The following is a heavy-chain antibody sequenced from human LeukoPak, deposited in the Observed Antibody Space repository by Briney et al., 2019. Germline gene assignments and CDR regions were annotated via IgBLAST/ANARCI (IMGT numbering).Heavy chain of an antibody. CDR1: GFTFSSYW. D-gene: IGHD3-22*01. V-gene: IGHV3-7*01. Sequence: PGGSLRLSCAASGFTFSSYWMSWVRQAPGKGLEWVANIKQDGSEKYYVDSVKGRFTISRDNAKNSLYLQMNSLRAEDTAVYYCARHRSGYSSGYYADYWGQGTLVTVSS. CDR2: IKQDGSEK. CDR3: ARHRSGYSSGYYADY. J-gene: IGHJ4*02.